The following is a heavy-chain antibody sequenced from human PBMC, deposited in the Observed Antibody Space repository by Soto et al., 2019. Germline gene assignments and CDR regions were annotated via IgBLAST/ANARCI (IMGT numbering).Heavy chain of an antibody. Sequence: QLRLQESGPGLVKPSETLSLTCTASGGSITSSSYYWGWVRQPPGKGLEWIGSNYYSGSTYWNPSLKTRVTISLDTSETRCSLSMYSVTAEDTAVYFCVVYGDMDDVDLWCQGTLVTVAS. V-gene: IGHV4-39*01. J-gene: IGHJ4*02. CDR2: NYYSGST. CDR3: VVYGDMDDVDL. D-gene: IGHD4-17*01. CDR1: GGSITSSSYY.